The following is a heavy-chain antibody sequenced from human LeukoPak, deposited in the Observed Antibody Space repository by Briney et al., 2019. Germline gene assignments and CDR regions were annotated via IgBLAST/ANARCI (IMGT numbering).Heavy chain of an antibody. J-gene: IGHJ4*02. D-gene: IGHD2-21*02. V-gene: IGHV1-69*04. CDR1: GGTFSSYA. CDR2: IIPIFGIA. CDR3: AMGVVVTAIKGNFDY. Sequence: GASVKASCKASGGTFSSYAISWVRQAPGQGLEWMGRIIPIFGIANYAQKFQGRVTITADKSTSTAYMELSSLRSEDTAVYYCAMGVVVTAIKGNFDYWGQGTLVTVSS.